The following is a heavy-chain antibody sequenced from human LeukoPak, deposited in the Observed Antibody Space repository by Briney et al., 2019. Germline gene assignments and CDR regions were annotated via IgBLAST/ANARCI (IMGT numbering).Heavy chain of an antibody. CDR2: TYFRSKWYN. V-gene: IGHV6-1*01. CDR3: ANFYLNT. CDR1: GDTVSSNSAA. J-gene: IGHJ5*02. Sequence: SQTLSLTCAISGDTVSSNSAAWNWIRQSPSRGLEWLGRTYFRSKWYNVYAESVKGRISINSDTSKNQFSLHLSSVNPEDTAVYYCANFYLNTWSQGSLVTVSS.